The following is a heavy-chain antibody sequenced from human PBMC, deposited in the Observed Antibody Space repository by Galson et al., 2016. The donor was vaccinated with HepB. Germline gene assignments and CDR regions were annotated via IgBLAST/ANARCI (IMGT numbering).Heavy chain of an antibody. J-gene: IGHJ4*02. Sequence: SVKVSCKASGYIFSDYVMHWVRQAPGQRLEWMGWIYGGNGYTTYSEKFQGRVTFTRDTSANTAYMELSSLRSEDTAVYYCARDWFYYDSSGYYRGSYFDHWGQGT. D-gene: IGHD3-22*01. CDR3: ARDWFYYDSSGYYRGSYFDH. CDR1: GYIFSDYV. CDR2: IYGGNGYT. V-gene: IGHV1-3*01.